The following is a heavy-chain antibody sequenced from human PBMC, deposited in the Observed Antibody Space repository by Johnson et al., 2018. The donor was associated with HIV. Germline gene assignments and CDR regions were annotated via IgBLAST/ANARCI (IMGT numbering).Heavy chain of an antibody. CDR2: IYSGGST. V-gene: IGHV3-53*01. D-gene: IGHD1-26*01. J-gene: IGHJ3*02. CDR1: GFTVSSNY. Sequence: VQLVESGGGLVKPGGSLRLSCAASGFTVSSNYMSWVRQAPGKGLEWVSVIYSGGSTYYADSVKGRFTISRDNSKNTLYLQMNSLRVDDTAVYYCARPIARGASNIWGQGTMVTVSS. CDR3: ARPIARGASNI.